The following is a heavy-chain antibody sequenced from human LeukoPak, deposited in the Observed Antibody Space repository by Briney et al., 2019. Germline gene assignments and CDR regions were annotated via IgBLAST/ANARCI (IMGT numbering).Heavy chain of an antibody. CDR1: GFTVSSNY. CDR3: ARAQVRGVIGVKVGYFDY. CDR2: IYSGGST. J-gene: IGHJ4*02. D-gene: IGHD3-10*01. V-gene: IGHV3-53*01. Sequence: PGRSLRLSCAASGFTVSSNYMSWVRQAPGKGLEWVSVIYSGGSTYYADSVKGRFTISRDNSKNTLYLQMNSLRAEDTAVYYCARAQVRGVIGVKVGYFDYWGQGTLVTVSS.